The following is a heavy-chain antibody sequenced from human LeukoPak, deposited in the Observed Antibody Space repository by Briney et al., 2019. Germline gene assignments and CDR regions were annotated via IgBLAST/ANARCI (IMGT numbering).Heavy chain of an antibody. CDR2: INPNTGGT. Sequence: AASVKVSCKASGYTFTAYYIHWVRQAPGQGLEWMGWINPNTGGTNYAQKFRGRVTMTRDTSITTVNMELSSLRSDDTAVYFCAKESSPGTDAFDIWGPGTVVTVSS. CDR1: GYTFTAYY. D-gene: IGHD1-1*01. J-gene: IGHJ3*02. V-gene: IGHV1-2*02. CDR3: AKESSPGTDAFDI.